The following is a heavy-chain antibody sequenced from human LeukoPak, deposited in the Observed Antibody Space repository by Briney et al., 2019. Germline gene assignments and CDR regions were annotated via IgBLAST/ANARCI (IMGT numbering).Heavy chain of an antibody. V-gene: IGHV4-39*07. D-gene: IGHD6-19*01. Sequence: SETLSLTCTVSGGSISSSSYYWGWIRQPPGKGLEWIGSIYYSGSTYYNPSLKSRVTISVDTSKNQFSLKLSSVTAADTAVYYCAREGVSSGWYPGYYFDYWGQGTLVTVSS. CDR3: AREGVSSGWYPGYYFDY. CDR2: IYYSGST. J-gene: IGHJ4*02. CDR1: GGSISSSSYY.